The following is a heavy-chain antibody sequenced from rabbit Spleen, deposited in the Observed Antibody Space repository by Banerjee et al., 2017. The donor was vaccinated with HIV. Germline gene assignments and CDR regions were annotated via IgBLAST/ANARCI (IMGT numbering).Heavy chain of an antibody. J-gene: IGHJ6*01. D-gene: IGHD8-1*01. CDR2: IDPIFGRT. V-gene: IGHV1S47*01. CDR1: GVSFNDKD. CDR3: ARDTGSSFSSYGMDL. Sequence: EQLVESGGGRVKPEGSLTLTCKASGVSFNDKDVMCWVRQAPGKGLEWIGYIDPIFGRTYYASWVSGRFTISSHNAQNTLYLQMTSLTAADTATYFCARDTGSSFSSYGMDLWGPGTLVTVS.